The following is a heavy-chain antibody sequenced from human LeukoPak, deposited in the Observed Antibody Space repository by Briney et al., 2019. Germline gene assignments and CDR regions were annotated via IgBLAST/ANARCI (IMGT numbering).Heavy chain of an antibody. CDR2: INHSGST. Sequence: PSETLSLTCAVYGGSFSGYYWSWLRQPPGKGLEWIGEINHSGSTNYNPSLKSRVTISVGTSKNQFSLKLSSVTAADTVVYYCARTTNSYYYYYYIDVWGKGTTVTVSS. CDR3: ARTTNSYYYYYYIDV. J-gene: IGHJ6*03. D-gene: IGHD1-26*01. CDR1: GGSFSGYY. V-gene: IGHV4-34*01.